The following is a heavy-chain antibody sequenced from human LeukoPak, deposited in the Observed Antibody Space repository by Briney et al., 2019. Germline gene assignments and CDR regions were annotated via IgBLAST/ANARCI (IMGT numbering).Heavy chain of an antibody. V-gene: IGHV3-30*02. D-gene: IGHD2-15*01. CDR3: AKSGLNRFDY. CDR1: GFTFSSYG. J-gene: IGHJ4*02. CDR2: IRYDGSNK. Sequence: GGSLRLSCAASGFTFSSYGMHWVRQAPGKGLERVAFIRYDGSNKYYADSVKGRFTISRHNSENTLYLEMNSLRVEDTAVYYCAKSGLNRFDYWGQGALVTVSS.